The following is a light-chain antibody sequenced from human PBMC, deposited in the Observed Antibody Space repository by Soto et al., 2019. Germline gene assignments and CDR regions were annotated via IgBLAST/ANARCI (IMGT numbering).Light chain of an antibody. CDR2: SDD. CDR1: SSNIGGNS. V-gene: IGLV1-44*01. Sequence: QSALTQPPSASGTPGQRVTISCSGSSSNIGGNSVNWYQHLPGTAPKILMYSDDERPSGVVDRFCGSKSGTSASLAISGLQSEEEAEYYCAAWDDNLNGPVFGGGTKLTVL. CDR3: AAWDDNLNGPV. J-gene: IGLJ2*01.